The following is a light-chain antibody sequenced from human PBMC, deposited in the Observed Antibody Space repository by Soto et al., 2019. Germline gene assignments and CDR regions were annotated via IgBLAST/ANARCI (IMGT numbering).Light chain of an antibody. CDR1: STDINDYKY. Sequence: QSALTQPASVSGSPGQSITISCTGTSTDINDYKYVSWYQQHPGKAPKVIIYDVSNRPSGVSHRFSGSESANTASLTISGLQAEDEADYYCSSYTGSSSLVFGTGTKVTLL. CDR3: SSYTGSSSLV. CDR2: DVS. J-gene: IGLJ1*01. V-gene: IGLV2-14*03.